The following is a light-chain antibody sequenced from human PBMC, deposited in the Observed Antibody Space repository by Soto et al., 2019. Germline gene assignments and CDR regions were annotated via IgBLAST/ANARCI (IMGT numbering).Light chain of an antibody. CDR2: AAS. J-gene: IGKJ3*01. CDR3: QKYNSALIFT. CDR1: QGISNY. V-gene: IGKV1-27*01. Sequence: DIQMTQSPSSLSASVGDRVTITCRASQGISNYLAWYQQKPRKVPKLLIYAASTLQSGVPSRFSGSGSGTDFTLTISSLQPEDVATYYCQKYNSALIFTFGPGTKVDIK.